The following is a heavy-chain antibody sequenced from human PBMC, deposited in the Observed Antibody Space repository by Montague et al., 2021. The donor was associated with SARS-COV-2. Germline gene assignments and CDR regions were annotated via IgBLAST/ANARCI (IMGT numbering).Heavy chain of an antibody. Sequence: SETLSLTCVVSNYSVTNNYWAWIRQPPGKPLEWIGYVYGSGSTSYSPSLKSRVTISMDTSKNRLSLHLNSVTAADTAVYYCARERGYSYGHTYYYYYYMDVWGKGTTVTVSS. CDR1: NYSVTNNY. CDR2: VYGSGST. CDR3: ARERGYSYGHTYYYYYYMDV. V-gene: IGHV4-59*02. D-gene: IGHD5-18*01. J-gene: IGHJ6*03.